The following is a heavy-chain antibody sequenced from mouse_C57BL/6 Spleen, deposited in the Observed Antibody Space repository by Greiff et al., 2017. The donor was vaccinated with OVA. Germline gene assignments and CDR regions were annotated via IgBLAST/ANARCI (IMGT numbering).Heavy chain of an antibody. CDR3: ARGHRYFDV. V-gene: IGHV3-6*01. CDR2: ISYDGSN. J-gene: IGHJ1*03. Sequence: EVQLKESGPGLVKPSQSLSLTCSVTGYSIPSGYYWNWIRQFPGNKLEWMGYISYDGSNNYNPSLKNRISITRDTSKNQFFLKLNSVTTEDTATYYCARGHRYFDVWGTGTTVTVSS. CDR1: GYSIPSGYY. D-gene: IGHD6-1*01.